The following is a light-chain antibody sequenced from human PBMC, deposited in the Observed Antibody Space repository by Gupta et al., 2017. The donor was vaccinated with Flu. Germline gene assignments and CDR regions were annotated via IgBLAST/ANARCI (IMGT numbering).Light chain of an antibody. CDR2: GAS. CDR1: QSVGRN. CDR3: HQYNNWPKT. J-gene: IGKJ1*01. Sequence: EKIMTQSPATLSVSPGESVTLSCTASQSVGRNVAWYQLKPGQPPRLLIYGASTTATGVPGRFSGSGSGTEFTLTITSLQSEDFAVYYCHQYNNWPKTFGQGNKV. V-gene: IGKV3-15*01.